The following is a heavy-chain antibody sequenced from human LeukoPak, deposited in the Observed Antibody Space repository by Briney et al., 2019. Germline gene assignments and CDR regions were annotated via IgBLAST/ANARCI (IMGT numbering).Heavy chain of an antibody. J-gene: IGHJ4*02. Sequence: GGSLRLSCPASGFPFIEYSMNWVRQVPGKGLEWISYIGIDSGNTKYADSVRGRFTISADKANNSLYLQMNSLRVEDTAVYYCARDHNYAFDNWGQGTLVSVAS. CDR3: ARDHNYAFDN. CDR1: GFPFIEYS. D-gene: IGHD1-1*01. CDR2: IGIDSGNT. V-gene: IGHV3-48*01.